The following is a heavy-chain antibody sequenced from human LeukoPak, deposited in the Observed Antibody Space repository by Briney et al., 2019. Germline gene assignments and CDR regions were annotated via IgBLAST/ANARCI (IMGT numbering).Heavy chain of an antibody. CDR2: INPNSGGT. CDR3: AREYYYDSSGYYPLDH. Sequence: ASVKVSCKASGYTFTGYYMHWVRQAPGQGLEWMGWINPNSGGTNYAQKFQGRVTMTRDTSISTAYMELSRLRSDDTAVYYCAREYYYDSSGYYPLDHWGQGTLVTVSS. CDR1: GYTFTGYY. J-gene: IGHJ4*02. V-gene: IGHV1-2*02. D-gene: IGHD3-22*01.